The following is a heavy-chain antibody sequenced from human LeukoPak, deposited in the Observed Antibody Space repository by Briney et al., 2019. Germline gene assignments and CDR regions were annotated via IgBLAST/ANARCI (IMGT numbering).Heavy chain of an antibody. V-gene: IGHV4-39*01. CDR3: AGSYSSSSVYYYYGMDV. CDR1: GGSISSSSYY. Sequence: SETLSLTCTVSGGSISSSSYYWGWIRQPPGKGLEWIGSIYYSGSTYYNPSLKSRVTISVDTSKNQFSLKLSSVTAADTAVYYCAGSYSSSSVYYYYGMDVWGQGTTVTVSS. J-gene: IGHJ6*02. D-gene: IGHD6-6*01. CDR2: IYYSGST.